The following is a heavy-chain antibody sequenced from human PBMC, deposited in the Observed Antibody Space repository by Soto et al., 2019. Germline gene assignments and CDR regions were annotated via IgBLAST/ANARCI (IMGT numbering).Heavy chain of an antibody. V-gene: IGHV3-49*03. J-gene: IGHJ4*01. Sequence: PGWSLRLSCATSGFTVGGYAMSWFRQAPGKGLEWVGFIRIKGSSANTEYAAPVTGRLTTSTGDSKSIAYWQKNSLQTADTAVYFCARDGRHVEPAIFHLDYWGQGTMVTVSS. D-gene: IGHD5-18*01. CDR2: IRIKGSSANT. CDR3: ARDGRHVEPAIFHLDY. CDR1: GFTVGGYA.